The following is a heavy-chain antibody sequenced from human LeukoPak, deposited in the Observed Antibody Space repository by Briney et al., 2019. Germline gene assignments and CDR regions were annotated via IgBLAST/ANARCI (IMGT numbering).Heavy chain of an antibody. J-gene: IGHJ3*01. Sequence: SETLSLTCTVSGGSLTTYYWSWIRQPAGKGLEWIGRILISGRTNYNPSLKSRLTMSADTSKNQFSLILNSVTAADTAVYYCAVGRPRNATRLDDGYDFWGQGTMVTVSS. CDR2: ILISGRT. CDR1: GGSLTTYY. V-gene: IGHV4-4*07. CDR3: AVGRPRNATRLDDGYDF. D-gene: IGHD1-1*01.